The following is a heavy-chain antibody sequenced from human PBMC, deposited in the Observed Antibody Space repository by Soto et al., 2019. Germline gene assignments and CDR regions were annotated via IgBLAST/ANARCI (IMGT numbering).Heavy chain of an antibody. J-gene: IGHJ4*02. CDR1: SGSISAYY. CDR2: IYYSGGT. D-gene: IGHD4-17*01. V-gene: IGHV4-59*01. CDR3: ARTGDYGDSLY. Sequence: SETLSLTCTVSSGSISAYYLAWIRQPPGKGLEWIGQIYYSGGTKYNPSLKSRVTISVDTSKSQFSVKLTSVTAADTAVYYCARTGDYGDSLYWGQGTLVTVSS.